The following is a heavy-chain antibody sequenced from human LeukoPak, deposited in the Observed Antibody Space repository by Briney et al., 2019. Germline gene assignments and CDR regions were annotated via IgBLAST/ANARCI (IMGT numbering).Heavy chain of an antibody. CDR1: GGTLSSYA. CDR2: IIPILGIA. V-gene: IGHV1-69*04. Sequence: SVKVSCKASGGTLSSYAISWVRQAPGQGLEWIGRIIPILGIANYEQKFQGRVTITADNSTSTAYMELSSLRSEDTGVYYCASSFTTAAGTNYYYFGMDVWGQGTTVTVSS. CDR3: ASSFTTAAGTNYYYFGMDV. J-gene: IGHJ6*02. D-gene: IGHD6-13*01.